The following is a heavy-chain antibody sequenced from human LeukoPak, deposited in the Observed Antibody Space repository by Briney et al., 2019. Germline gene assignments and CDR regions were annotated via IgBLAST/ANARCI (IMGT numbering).Heavy chain of an antibody. D-gene: IGHD3-10*01. V-gene: IGHV4-39*07. Sequence: SETLSLTCTVSGGSISSSSYYWGWIRQPPGKGLEWIGSIYYSGNTYYNPSLKSRVTISVDTSKNQFSLKLTSVTPADTAVYYCVRDRELTYWGQGTLVTVSS. CDR2: IYYSGNT. CDR1: GGSISSSSYY. J-gene: IGHJ4*02. CDR3: VRDRELTY.